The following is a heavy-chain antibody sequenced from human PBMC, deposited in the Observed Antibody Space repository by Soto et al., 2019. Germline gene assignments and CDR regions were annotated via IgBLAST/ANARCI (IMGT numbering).Heavy chain of an antibody. D-gene: IGHD4-4*01. CDR2: MYYSGSS. J-gene: IGHJ4*02. Sequence: QLQLQESGPGLVKPSETLSLTCSVSGGSISSRTFWWAWIRQPPGKGLEWIGDMYYSGSSYSSPSLQSRVTLSVDTSKNQLSLKLNPVTAADTAVYYCARHPRDDYNYGGSGIFDYWGQGTLVTVSS. V-gene: IGHV4-39*01. CDR3: ARHPRDDYNYGGSGIFDY. CDR1: GGSISSRTFW.